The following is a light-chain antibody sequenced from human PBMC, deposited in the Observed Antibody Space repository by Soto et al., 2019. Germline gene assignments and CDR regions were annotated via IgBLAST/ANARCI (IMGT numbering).Light chain of an antibody. CDR3: SSYASSRTLDV. CDR2: DVS. Sequence: QSVLTQPASVSGSPGQSITISCTGTSSDVGDYNYVSWFQQHPGKAPKLMIYDVSNRPSGVSNRFSGSKSGNTASLTISGLQAEDEADYYCSSYASSRTLDVFGTGTKLTVL. CDR1: SSDVGDYNY. V-gene: IGLV2-14*03. J-gene: IGLJ1*01.